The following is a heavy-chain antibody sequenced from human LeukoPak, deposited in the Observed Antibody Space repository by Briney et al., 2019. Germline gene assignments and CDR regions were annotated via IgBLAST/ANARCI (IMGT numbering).Heavy chain of an antibody. CDR1: GDSVSSXSXX. V-gene: IGHV6-1*01. CDR3: ARDFHGARAFDI. Sequence: XSGDSVSSXSXXXXWXRQSXWXXXXXLGRTYYRSKWYNDYAVSVKSPITLNPDTSKNQFSLQLNSATPEDTAVYYCARDFHGARAFDIWGQGTMVTVFS. J-gene: IGHJ3*02. D-gene: IGHD3-16*01. CDR2: TYYRSKWYN.